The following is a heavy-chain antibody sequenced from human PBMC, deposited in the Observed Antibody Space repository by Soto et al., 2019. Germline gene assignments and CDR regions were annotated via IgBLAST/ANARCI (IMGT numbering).Heavy chain of an antibody. J-gene: IGHJ4*02. CDR2: VFRSGST. D-gene: IGHD3-10*01. V-gene: IGHV4-30-2*01. Sequence: SETLSLTGTVSGGSISSGDYSWSWIRQPPGKGLEWIGYVFRSGSTYYSPSLKSRVTISVDGSKNQFSLKLTSVTAADTGVYYCARGSYGAGSDYWGQGTLVTVSS. CDR3: ARGSYGAGSDY. CDR1: GGSISSGDYS.